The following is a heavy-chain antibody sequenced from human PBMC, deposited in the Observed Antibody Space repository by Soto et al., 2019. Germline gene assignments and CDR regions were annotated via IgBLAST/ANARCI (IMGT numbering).Heavy chain of an antibody. CDR2: IYYSGST. Sequence: SETLSLTCTVSGGSISSYYWSWIRQPPGKGLEWIGYIYYSGSTNYNPSLKSRVTISVDTSKNQFSLKLSSVTAADTAVYYCARQVGVVWRLDYWGQGTLVTVSS. V-gene: IGHV4-59*08. CDR1: GGSISSYY. J-gene: IGHJ4*02. D-gene: IGHD3-3*01. CDR3: ARQVGVVWRLDY.